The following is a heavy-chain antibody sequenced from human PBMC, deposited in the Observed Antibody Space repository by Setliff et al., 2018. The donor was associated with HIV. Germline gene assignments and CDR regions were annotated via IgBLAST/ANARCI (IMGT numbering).Heavy chain of an antibody. CDR1: GFTFTDYW. D-gene: IGHD6-6*01. CDR3: ARLPQDVRSSIDF. CDR2: INVDGSSI. Sequence: GGSLRLSCAASGFTFTDYWMHWVRQVPGQGLVWVSRINVDGSSISYPDSVKGRFTISRDNAKNTLFLQMNSLRAEDTAVYYCARLPQDVRSSIDFWGQGTLVTVSS. V-gene: IGHV3-74*01. J-gene: IGHJ4*02.